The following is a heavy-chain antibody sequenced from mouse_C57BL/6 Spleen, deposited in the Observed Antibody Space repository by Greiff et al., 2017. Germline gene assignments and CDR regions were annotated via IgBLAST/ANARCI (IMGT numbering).Heavy chain of an antibody. CDR1: GYTFTDYE. CDR2: IDPETGGT. J-gene: IGHJ2*01. Sequence: QVQLQQSGAELVRPGASVTLSCKASGYTFTDYEMHWVKQTPVHGLEWIGAIDPETGGTAYNQKFKGKAILTADKSSSTAYMELRSLTSEDSAVXYCTRSYYYGYYFDYWGQGTTLTVSS. D-gene: IGHD1-1*01. CDR3: TRSYYYGYYFDY. V-gene: IGHV1-15*01.